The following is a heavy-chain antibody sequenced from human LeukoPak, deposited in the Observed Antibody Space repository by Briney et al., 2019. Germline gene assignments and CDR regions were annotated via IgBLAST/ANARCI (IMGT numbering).Heavy chain of an antibody. CDR2: INPNTGGT. J-gene: IGHJ4*02. Sequence: GASVKVSCKTARYTFTGYYLHWVRQARGQGLEWMGRINPNTGGTNFAQMFQGRVTMTRDTSINTAYMELSRLRSDDTAVYYCARVYSMTVVDRRAYSLAYWGQGTLVTVSS. CDR3: ARVYSMTVVDRRAYSLAY. V-gene: IGHV1-2*02. CDR1: RYTFTGYY. D-gene: IGHD3-22*01.